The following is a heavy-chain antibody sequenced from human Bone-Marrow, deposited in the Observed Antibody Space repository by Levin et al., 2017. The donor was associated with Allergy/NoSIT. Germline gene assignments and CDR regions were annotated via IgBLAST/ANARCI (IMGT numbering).Heavy chain of an antibody. J-gene: IGHJ4*02. CDR1: GGSISSGGYY. Sequence: LRLSCTVSGGSISSGGYYWSWIRQHPGKGLEWIGYIYYSGSTYYNPSLKSRVTISVDTSKNQFSLKLSSVTAADTAVYYCARSTTVTFFDYWGQGTLVTVSS. CDR3: ARSTTVTFFDY. V-gene: IGHV4-31*03. CDR2: IYYSGST. D-gene: IGHD4-17*01.